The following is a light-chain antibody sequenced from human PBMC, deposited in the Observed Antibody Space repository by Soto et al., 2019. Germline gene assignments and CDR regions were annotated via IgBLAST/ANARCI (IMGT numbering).Light chain of an antibody. CDR3: CPYSGISHWV. Sequence: QSALTQPRSVSGSPGQSVTISCTGTSSDVGGFNYVSWYQQLPGKAPKLLIYDVTERPSGVPERFSGSKSGNTASLTISGLQAEDEADYHCCPYSGISHWVFGGGTQLTVL. J-gene: IGLJ7*01. CDR2: DVT. V-gene: IGLV2-11*01. CDR1: SSDVGGFNY.